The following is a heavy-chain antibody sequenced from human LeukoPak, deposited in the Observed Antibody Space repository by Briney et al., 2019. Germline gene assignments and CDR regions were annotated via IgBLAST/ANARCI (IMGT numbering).Heavy chain of an antibody. CDR3: AKGGAAADNYWYFDL. J-gene: IGHJ2*01. V-gene: IGHV3-9*01. Sequence: GRSLRLSCAASGFTFDDYGMHWVRQAPGKGLEWVSGISWNGGSIGYADSVKGRFTISRDTAKNSLYLQMNSLRPEDTALYYCAKGGAAADNYWYFDLWGRGTLVTVSS. D-gene: IGHD6-13*01. CDR1: GFTFDDYG. CDR2: ISWNGGSI.